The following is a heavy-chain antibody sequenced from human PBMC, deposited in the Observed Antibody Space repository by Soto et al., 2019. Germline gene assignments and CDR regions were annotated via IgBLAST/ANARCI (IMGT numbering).Heavy chain of an antibody. CDR1: GGSISSYY. D-gene: IGHD3-9*01. Sequence: PSETLSLTCTVSGGSISSYYWSWIRQPPGKGLEWIGYIYYSGSTNYNPSLKSRVTISVDTSKNQFSLKMSSVTAADTAVYYCARGANYDTFPVYFDPWGQGTLVTVSS. CDR2: IYYSGST. CDR3: ARGANYDTFPVYFDP. V-gene: IGHV4-59*01. J-gene: IGHJ5*02.